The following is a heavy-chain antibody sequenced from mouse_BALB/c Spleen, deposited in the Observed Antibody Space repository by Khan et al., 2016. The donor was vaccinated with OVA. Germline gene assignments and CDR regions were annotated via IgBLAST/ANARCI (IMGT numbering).Heavy chain of an antibody. CDR3: TRKDYYDYDPFPY. CDR1: GYSITSEYA. Sequence: EVQLQESGPGLLKPSQSLSLTCTVTGYSITSEYAWNWIRQFPGNELEWMGYINYSGNTRYNPSLKSRISITRDTSKNQFFLQLTSVTTEDTATYYCTRKDYYDYDPFPYWGQGTLVTVS. D-gene: IGHD2-4*01. V-gene: IGHV3-2*02. J-gene: IGHJ3*01. CDR2: INYSGNT.